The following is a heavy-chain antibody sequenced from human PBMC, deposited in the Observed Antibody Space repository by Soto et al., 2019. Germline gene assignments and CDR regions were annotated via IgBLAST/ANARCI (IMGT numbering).Heavy chain of an antibody. CDR3: ASRDPGTSVDY. CDR1: GGSFTSNNW. D-gene: IGHD1-7*01. V-gene: IGHV4-4*02. Sequence: SETLSLTCAVSGGSFTSNNWWTWVRQPPGQGLEWIGEIYRTGSTNYNPSLKSRVTISLDKSENQFSLKLTSLTAADTAVYYCASRDPGTSVDYWGQGTLVTVSS. CDR2: IYRTGST. J-gene: IGHJ4*02.